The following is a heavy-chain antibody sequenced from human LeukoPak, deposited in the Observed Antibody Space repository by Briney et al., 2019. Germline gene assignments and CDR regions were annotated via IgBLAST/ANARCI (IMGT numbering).Heavy chain of an antibody. CDR2: IIPILGIA. V-gene: IGHV1-69*04. Sequence: GSSVKVPCKASGGTFSSYAISWVRQAPGQGLEWMGRIIPILGIANYAQKFQGRVTITADKSTSTAYMELSSLRSEDTAVYYCAREYQSGTPSSDYWGQGTLVTVSS. CDR1: GGTFSSYA. D-gene: IGHD1-26*01. CDR3: AREYQSGTPSSDY. J-gene: IGHJ4*02.